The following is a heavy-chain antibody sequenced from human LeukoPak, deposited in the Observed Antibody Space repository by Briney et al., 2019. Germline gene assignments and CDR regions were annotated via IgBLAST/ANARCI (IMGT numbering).Heavy chain of an antibody. D-gene: IGHD6-13*01. J-gene: IGHJ3*02. V-gene: IGHV1-46*01. CDR2: INPSGGST. Sequence: FTXXXMHWVRQAPGQGLEWMGIINPSGGSTSYAQKFQGRVTMTRDMSTSTVYMELSSLRSEDTAVYYCASCSSSWYGKAFDIWGQGTMVTVSS. CDR3: ASCSSSWYGKAFDI. CDR1: FTXXX.